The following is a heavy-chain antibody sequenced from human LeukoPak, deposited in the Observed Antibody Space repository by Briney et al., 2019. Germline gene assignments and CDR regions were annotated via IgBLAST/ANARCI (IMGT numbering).Heavy chain of an antibody. Sequence: ASVKVSCKASGYTFTSYGLSWVRQAPGQGLEWMGWISAYKGNTNYAQKLQGRVTMTTDTSTSTAYMELRSLRSDDTAVYYCAREGYFGSGSYYSPDDAFDIWGQGTMVTVSS. V-gene: IGHV1-18*01. J-gene: IGHJ3*02. D-gene: IGHD3-10*01. CDR2: ISAYKGNT. CDR1: GYTFTSYG. CDR3: AREGYFGSGSYYSPDDAFDI.